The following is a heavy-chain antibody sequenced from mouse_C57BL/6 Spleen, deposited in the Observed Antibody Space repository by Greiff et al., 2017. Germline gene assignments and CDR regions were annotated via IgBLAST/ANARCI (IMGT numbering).Heavy chain of an antibody. CDR2: ISDGGSYT. J-gene: IGHJ3*01. CDR3: ARPYSNYEAWFAY. D-gene: IGHD2-5*01. Sequence: EVQRVESGGGLVKPGGSLKLSCAASGFTFSSYAMSWVRQTPEKRLEWVATISDGGSYTYYPDNVKGRFTISRDNAKNNLYLQMSHLKSEDTAMYYCARPYSNYEAWFAYWGQGTLVTVSA. CDR1: GFTFSSYA. V-gene: IGHV5-4*01.